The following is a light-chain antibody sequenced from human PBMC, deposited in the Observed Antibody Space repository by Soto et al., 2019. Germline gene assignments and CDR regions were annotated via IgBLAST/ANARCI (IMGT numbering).Light chain of an antibody. CDR1: QNVSNSY. Sequence: EIVLTQSPATLSLSPGERATLACGASQNVSNSYLDWYQQKPGLAPRLLNYDASSRAIGIPDRLSGSGSGADFTLTISRLEPEDFAVYYCQPDGTSRWTFGQGTKVEIK. CDR3: QPDGTSRWT. CDR2: DAS. J-gene: IGKJ1*01. V-gene: IGKV3D-20*01.